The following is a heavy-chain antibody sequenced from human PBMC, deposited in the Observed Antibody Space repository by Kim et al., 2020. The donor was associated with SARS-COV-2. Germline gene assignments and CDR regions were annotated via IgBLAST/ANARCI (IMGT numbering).Heavy chain of an antibody. CDR2: INTDGSAT. V-gene: IGHV3-74*01. Sequence: GGSLRLSCAASGFTFTNFGMQWVRQAPGKGLVWVSRINTDGSATTYADSVKGRFTISRDNAKNTVYLQINSLRAEDTAMYFCGRDRNYYYMDVWGKGTTVTVSS. J-gene: IGHJ6*03. CDR1: GFTFTNFG. CDR3: GRDRNYYYMDV.